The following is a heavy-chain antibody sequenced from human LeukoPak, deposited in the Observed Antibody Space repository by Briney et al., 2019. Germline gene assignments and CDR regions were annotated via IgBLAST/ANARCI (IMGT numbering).Heavy chain of an antibody. CDR2: IYYSGST. J-gene: IGHJ3*02. D-gene: IGHD1-26*01. V-gene: IGHV4-39*01. CDR3: ARSPIVGATTGAFDI. Sequence: SETLSLTCTASGGSISSSSYYWGWIRQPPGKGLEWIGSIYYSGSTYYNPSLKSRVTISVDTSKNQFSLKLSSVTAADTAVYYCARSPIVGATTGAFDIWGQGTMVTVSS. CDR1: GGSISSSSYY.